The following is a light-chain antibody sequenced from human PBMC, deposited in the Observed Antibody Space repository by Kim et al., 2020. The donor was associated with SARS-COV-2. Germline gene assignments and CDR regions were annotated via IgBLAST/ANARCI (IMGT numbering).Light chain of an antibody. CDR2: NVT. CDR3: SSFSTSSTYV. V-gene: IGLV2-14*03. CDR1: NSASGTYKS. Sequence: GQSLPIVCTGTNSASGTYKSIAWYQHDPGKVPKLIFYNVTVRPSGVSNRFSGSKSGKTASLTISGLQAEDGGDYYCSSFSTSSTYVFGSGTKVTVL. J-gene: IGLJ1*01.